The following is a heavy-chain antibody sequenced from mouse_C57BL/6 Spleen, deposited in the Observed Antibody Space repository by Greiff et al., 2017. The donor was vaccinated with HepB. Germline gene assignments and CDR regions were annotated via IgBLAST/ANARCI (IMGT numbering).Heavy chain of an antibody. Sequence: QVQLKESGPGLVAPSQSLSITCTVSGFSLTSYGVHWVRQPPGKGLEWLVVIWSDGSTTYNSALKSRLSISKDNSKSQVFLKMNSLQTDDTAMYYCARQLRLRGDYYAMDYWGQGTSVTVSS. D-gene: IGHD3-2*02. CDR1: GFSLTSYG. CDR2: IWSDGST. V-gene: IGHV2-6-1*01. CDR3: ARQLRLRGDYYAMDY. J-gene: IGHJ4*01.